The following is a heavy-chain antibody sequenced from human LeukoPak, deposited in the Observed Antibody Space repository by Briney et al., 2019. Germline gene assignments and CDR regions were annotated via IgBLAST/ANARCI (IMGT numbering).Heavy chain of an antibody. D-gene: IGHD6-13*01. CDR3: TTVVAAAVNGWFDP. V-gene: IGHV3-15*01. Sequence: GGSLRLSCAASGFTFNTAWMNWVRQAPGKGLEWVGRIKSKTDGGTTDYAAPVKDRFTISRDDSKNTLYLQMNSLRTEDTAVYYCTTVVAAAVNGWFDPWGQGTLVTVSS. CDR1: GFTFNTAW. J-gene: IGHJ5*02. CDR2: IKSKTDGGTT.